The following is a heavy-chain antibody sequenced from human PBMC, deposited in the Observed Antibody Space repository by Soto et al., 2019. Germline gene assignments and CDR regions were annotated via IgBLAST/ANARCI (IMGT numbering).Heavy chain of an antibody. CDR1: GYTFTSYA. Sequence: QVQLVQSGAEVKKPGASVKVSCKASGYTFTSYAMHWVRQAPGQRLEWMGWINAGNGNTKYSQKFQGRVTITRDTSASTAYMKLRSLRSEDTAVYYCARVPVYSYGYNWGQGTLVTVSS. CDR2: INAGNGNT. D-gene: IGHD5-18*01. J-gene: IGHJ4*02. CDR3: ARVPVYSYGYN. V-gene: IGHV1-3*01.